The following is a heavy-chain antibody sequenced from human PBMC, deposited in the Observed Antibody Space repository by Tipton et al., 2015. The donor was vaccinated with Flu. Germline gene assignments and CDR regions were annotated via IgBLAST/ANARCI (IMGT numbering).Heavy chain of an antibody. D-gene: IGHD2-8*01. V-gene: IGHV4-59*04. CDR1: GGSISSYY. J-gene: IGHJ4*02. CDR2: IYHSGST. Sequence: TLSLTCTVSGGSISSYYWSWIRQPPGKGLEWIGSIYHSGSTYYNPSLKSRVTMSIDTSKNQFSLKLSSVTAADAAVYYCATKNFQLGLGWSVEWGQGTLVTVSS. CDR3: ATKNFQLGLGWSVE.